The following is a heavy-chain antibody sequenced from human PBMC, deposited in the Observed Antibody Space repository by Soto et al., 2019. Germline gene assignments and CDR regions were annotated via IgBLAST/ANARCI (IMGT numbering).Heavy chain of an antibody. CDR1: GGSFSGYY. Sequence: QVQLQQWGAGLLKPSETLSLTCAVYGGSFSGYYWSWIRQPPGKGLEWIGEINHSGSTNYNPSLKSRVTISVDTSKNQFSLKLSSVTAADTAVYYCARRRMVAHFDYWGQGTLVTVSS. J-gene: IGHJ4*02. CDR3: ARRRMVAHFDY. D-gene: IGHD3-10*01. V-gene: IGHV4-34*01. CDR2: INHSGST.